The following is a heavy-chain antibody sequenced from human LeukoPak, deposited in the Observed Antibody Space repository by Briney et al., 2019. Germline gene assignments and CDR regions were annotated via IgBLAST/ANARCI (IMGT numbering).Heavy chain of an antibody. V-gene: IGHV4-30-4*08. D-gene: IGHD1-26*01. CDR1: GGSISSGDYY. J-gene: IGHJ3*02. Sequence: NSSETLSLTCTVSGGSISSGDYYWSWIRQPPGKGLEWIGYVYYSGSTYYNPSLKSRVTISVDTSKNQFSLKLSSMTAADTAVYYCARVLVGGSYYEKWHAFDIWGQGTMVTVSS. CDR2: VYYSGST. CDR3: ARVLVGGSYYEKWHAFDI.